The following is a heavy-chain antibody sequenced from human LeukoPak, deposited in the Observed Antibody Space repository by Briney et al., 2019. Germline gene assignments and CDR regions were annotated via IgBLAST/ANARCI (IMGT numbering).Heavy chain of an antibody. CDR3: ASHGSGSYRNPIDY. CDR1: GFTFSSYA. CDR2: VSSNGAKT. Sequence: PGGSLRLSCAASGFTFSSYAITWVRQAPGKGLEWVSAVSSNGAKTYYADSVKGRFTISRDNYKNMVFLQMNSLRVEDTAVYYCASHGSGSYRNPIDYWGQGTLVTVSS. V-gene: IGHV3-23*01. D-gene: IGHD3-10*01. J-gene: IGHJ4*02.